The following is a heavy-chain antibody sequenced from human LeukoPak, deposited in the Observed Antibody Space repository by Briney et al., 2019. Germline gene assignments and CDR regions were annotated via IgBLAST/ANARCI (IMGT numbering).Heavy chain of an antibody. CDR2: IYTSGST. CDR3: AKAPMIQLRSDAFDI. J-gene: IGHJ3*02. D-gene: IGHD5-18*01. CDR1: GGAISSYH. V-gene: IGHV4-4*07. Sequence: SETLSLTCTVSGGAISSYHWSWIRQPAGKGLEWIGRIYTSGSTNYNPSLKSRVTISVDTSKNQFSLKLSSVTAADTAVYYCAKAPMIQLRSDAFDIWGQGTMVTVSS.